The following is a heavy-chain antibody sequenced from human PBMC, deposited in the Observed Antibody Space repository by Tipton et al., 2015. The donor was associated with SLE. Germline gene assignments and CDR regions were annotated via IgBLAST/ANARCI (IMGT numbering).Heavy chain of an antibody. J-gene: IGHJ5*02. V-gene: IGHV4-4*02. CDR2: VFHAGGI. CDR1: GTSISGDDW. D-gene: IGHD2-15*01. Sequence: TLSLTCAVSGTSISGDDWWTWVRQSPGKGLEYIGEVFHAGGINYNPSLQSRVAISVDKSKNHFSLHLTSVTAADTAFYYCARRQSYSFRSAWMLDHWGQGALVTVSS. CDR3: ARRQSYSFRSAWMLDH.